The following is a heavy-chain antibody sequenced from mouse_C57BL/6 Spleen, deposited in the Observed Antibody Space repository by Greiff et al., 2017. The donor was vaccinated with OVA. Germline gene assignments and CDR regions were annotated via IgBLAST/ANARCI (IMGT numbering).Heavy chain of an antibody. CDR3: TPLRPGNYFDY. D-gene: IGHD2-4*01. Sequence: VQLQQSGAELVRPGASVKLSCTASGFNIKDDYMHWVKQRPEQGLEWIGWIDPENGDTEYASKFQGKATITADTSSNTAYLQLSSLTSEDTAVNYCTPLRPGNYFDYWGQGTTLTVSS. J-gene: IGHJ2*01. CDR2: IDPENGDT. V-gene: IGHV14-4*01. CDR1: GFNIKDDY.